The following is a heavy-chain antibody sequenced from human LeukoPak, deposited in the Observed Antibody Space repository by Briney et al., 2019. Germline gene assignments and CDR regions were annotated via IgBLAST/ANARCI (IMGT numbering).Heavy chain of an antibody. Sequence: GRSLRLSCAASGFTFSSYAMHWVRQAPGKGLEWVAVISYDGSNEYYADSVKGRFTISRDNSKNTLYLQMNSLRAEDTAVYYCGRRFDYWGQGTLVTVSS. CDR3: GRRFDY. CDR1: GFTFSSYA. V-gene: IGHV3-30-3*01. CDR2: ISYDGSNE. J-gene: IGHJ4*02.